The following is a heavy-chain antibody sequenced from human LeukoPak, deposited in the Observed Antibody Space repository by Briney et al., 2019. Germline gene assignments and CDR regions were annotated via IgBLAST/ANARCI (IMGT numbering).Heavy chain of an antibody. CDR2: ISRSSSTI. CDR3: ARARASGRSGFDY. CDR1: GLTVSSYS. D-gene: IGHD2-15*01. Sequence: GGSLRLSCVASGLTVSSYSMNWVRQAPGKGLEWVSYISRSSSTIYYADSVKGRFTISRDNAKNSLDLQMNSLRDEDTAVYYCARARASGRSGFDYWGQGTLVTVSS. J-gene: IGHJ4*02. V-gene: IGHV3-48*02.